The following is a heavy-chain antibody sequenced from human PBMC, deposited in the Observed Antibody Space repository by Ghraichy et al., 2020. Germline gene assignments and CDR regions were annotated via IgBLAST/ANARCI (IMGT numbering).Heavy chain of an antibody. Sequence: LTCATSGITFNVFWMSWVRQAPGKGLEWVANLKQDDGDSNYVDSVKGRFTISWDNAENSVSLQMNSLRAEDTGVYYCANGRGWYQDSWGQGTLVTVSP. CDR1: GITFNVFW. CDR3: ANGRGWYQDS. CDR2: LKQDDGDS. V-gene: IGHV3-7*01. J-gene: IGHJ5*01. D-gene: IGHD6-19*01.